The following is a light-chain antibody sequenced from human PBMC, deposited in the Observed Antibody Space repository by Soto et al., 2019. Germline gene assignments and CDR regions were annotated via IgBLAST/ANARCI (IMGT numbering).Light chain of an antibody. Sequence: QSVLTQPPSASGSPGQSVAISCTGTNSDIGNYNFVSWYQQHPGKAPKLMIYEVNKRPSGVPDRFSGSKSGNTASLTVSGLQPEAEADYYCSSYAGSNNLLFGGGTKLTVL. V-gene: IGLV2-8*01. J-gene: IGLJ2*01. CDR3: SSYAGSNNLL. CDR1: NSDIGNYNF. CDR2: EVN.